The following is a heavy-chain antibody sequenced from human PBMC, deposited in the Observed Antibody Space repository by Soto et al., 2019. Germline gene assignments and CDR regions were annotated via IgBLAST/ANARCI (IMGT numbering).Heavy chain of an antibody. J-gene: IGHJ4*02. CDR3: ARGVAGTESPFDF. V-gene: IGHV3-53*01. D-gene: IGHD6-19*01. Sequence: EVQLVESGGGLIQPGGSLRLSCAASGFSVTYNYMSWVRQAPGKGLEWVSFIHTDGSTYYADSVKGRFTITRDTSKNMVFLHMNSLGAEDTAVDFWARGVAGTESPFDFWGQGNLVTVSS. CDR2: IHTDGST. CDR1: GFSVTYNY.